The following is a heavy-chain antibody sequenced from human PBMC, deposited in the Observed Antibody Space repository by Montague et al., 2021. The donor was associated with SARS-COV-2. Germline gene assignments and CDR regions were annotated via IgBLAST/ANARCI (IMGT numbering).Heavy chain of an antibody. J-gene: IGHJ4*02. D-gene: IGHD5-12*01. CDR1: GFTFSSYG. CDR3: AREGAVGVATGIDY. CDR2: IWYDGSNK. Sequence: SLRLSCAASGFTFSSYGMHWVRQAPGKGLEWVAVIWYDGSNKYYADSVKGRFTISRDNSKNTLYLQMNSLRAEDTAVYYCAREGAVGVATGIDYWGQGTLVTVSS. V-gene: IGHV3-33*01.